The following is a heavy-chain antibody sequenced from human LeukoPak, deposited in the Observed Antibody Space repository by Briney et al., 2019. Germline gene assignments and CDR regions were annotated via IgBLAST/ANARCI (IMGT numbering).Heavy chain of an antibody. D-gene: IGHD3-22*01. CDR3: ARRPTMIVGKGAFDI. CDR1: GGSISSCY. J-gene: IGHJ3*02. CDR2: ISDIGSI. Sequence: SETLSLTCTVSGGSISSCYWSWIRQPPGKGLEWIAYISDIGSINYNPSLKSRVTISVDTSKNQFSLKLSSVTAADTAVYYCARRPTMIVGKGAFDIWGQGTMVTVSS. V-gene: IGHV4-59*08.